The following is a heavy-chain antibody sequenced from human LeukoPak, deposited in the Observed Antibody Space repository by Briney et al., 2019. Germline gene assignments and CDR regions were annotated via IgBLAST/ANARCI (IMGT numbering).Heavy chain of an antibody. CDR3: ARDPLPDSGSYHSSYDY. D-gene: IGHD1-26*01. J-gene: IGHJ4*02. CDR1: GYTFTSYG. CDR2: ISAYNGNT. Sequence: GASVKVSCKASGYTFTSYGISWVRQAPGQGLEWMGWISAYNGNTNYAQKLQGRVTMTTDTSTSTAYMELRSLRSDDTAVYYCARDPLPDSGSYHSSYDYWGQGTLVTVSS. V-gene: IGHV1-18*01.